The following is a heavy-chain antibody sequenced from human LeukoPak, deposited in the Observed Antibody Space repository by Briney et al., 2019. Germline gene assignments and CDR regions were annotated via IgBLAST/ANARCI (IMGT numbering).Heavy chain of an antibody. Sequence: PSETLSLTCTVSGGSISSYYWSWIRQPPGKGLEWIGYIYYSGSTNYNPSLKSRVTISVDTSKNQFSLKLSSVTAADTAVYYCARHRPPDPDIVAGVAFDIWGQGTMVTVSS. CDR2: IYYSGST. CDR1: GGSISSYY. J-gene: IGHJ3*02. CDR3: ARHRPPDPDIVAGVAFDI. V-gene: IGHV4-59*08. D-gene: IGHD5-12*01.